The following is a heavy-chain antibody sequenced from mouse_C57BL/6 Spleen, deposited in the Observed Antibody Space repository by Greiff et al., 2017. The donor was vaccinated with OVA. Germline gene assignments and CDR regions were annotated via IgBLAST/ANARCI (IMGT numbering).Heavy chain of an antibody. D-gene: IGHD2-1*01. CDR1: GFTFSSYA. V-gene: IGHV5-4*01. Sequence: EVKLVESGGGLVKPGGSLTLSCAASGFTFSSYALSWVRQTPEKRLEWVATISDGGSYTSYPDNVKGRFTISRDNAKNKLYLQMSHLKAEDTAMYYCARDGGNYDWVDYWGQGTSGTGAS. CDR3: ARDGGNYDWVDY. CDR2: ISDGGSYT. J-gene: IGHJ4*01.